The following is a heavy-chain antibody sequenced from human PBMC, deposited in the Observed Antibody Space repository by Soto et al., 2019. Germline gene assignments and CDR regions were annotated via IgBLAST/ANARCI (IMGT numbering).Heavy chain of an antibody. Sequence: EVQLLESGGGLVQPGGSLRLSCAASGFTFNNYAMTWVRQAPAKGLEWVAAISGGGDTPSYADSVKGRVNVSREGSKNTLYLPMSSVRAEDTALYYCAKGRGGSGSLPPRVDFWGPGTLVTVSS. V-gene: IGHV3-23*01. D-gene: IGHD3-10*01. J-gene: IGHJ4*02. CDR3: AKGRGGSGSLPPRVDF. CDR2: ISGGGDTP. CDR1: GFTFNNYA.